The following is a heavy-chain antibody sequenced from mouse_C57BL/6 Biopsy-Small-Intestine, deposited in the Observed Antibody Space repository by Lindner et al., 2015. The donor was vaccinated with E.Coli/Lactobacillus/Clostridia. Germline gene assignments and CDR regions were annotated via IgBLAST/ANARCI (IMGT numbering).Heavy chain of an antibody. CDR2: ISGYNGDT. J-gene: IGHJ1*01. CDR1: GNSFRSYG. CDR3: ASSKVFGADTTPKYNYGMDG. D-gene: IGHD1-1*01. V-gene: IGHV1-7*01. Sequence: SVKVSCKASGNSFRSYGFSWVRQAPGQGLEWMGWISGYNGDTKLAQNVQGRVTLTTDTSTTTVYMELRSLKSEDTAVYYCASSKVFGADTTPKYNYGMDGWGQGTTVTVSS.